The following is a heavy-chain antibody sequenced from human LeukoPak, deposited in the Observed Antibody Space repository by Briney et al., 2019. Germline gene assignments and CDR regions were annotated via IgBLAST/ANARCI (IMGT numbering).Heavy chain of an antibody. V-gene: IGHV1-8*01. D-gene: IGHD3-10*01. CDR2: MNPNSGNT. J-gene: IGHJ6*03. Sequence: ASVKVSCKASGYTFTSCDINWVRQATGQGREWMGWMNPNSGNTGYAQKFQGRVTMTRNTSISTAYMELSSLRSEDTAVYYCATISHEGFDYYYYMDVWGKGTTVTVSS. CDR1: GYTFTSCD. CDR3: ATISHEGFDYYYYMDV.